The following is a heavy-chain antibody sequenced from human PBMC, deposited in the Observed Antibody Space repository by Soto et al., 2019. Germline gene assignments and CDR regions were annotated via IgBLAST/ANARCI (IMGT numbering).Heavy chain of an antibody. Sequence: GGSLRLSCAASGFTFTRYSMNWVRQAPGKGLEWVSSISSTTNYIYYGDSMKGRFTISRDNAKNSLYLEMNSLRAEDTAVYYCARESEGLTSNFDYWDQGTLVTVSS. CDR2: ISSTTNYI. J-gene: IGHJ4*02. CDR3: ARESEGLTSNFDY. CDR1: GFTFTRYS. V-gene: IGHV3-21*06.